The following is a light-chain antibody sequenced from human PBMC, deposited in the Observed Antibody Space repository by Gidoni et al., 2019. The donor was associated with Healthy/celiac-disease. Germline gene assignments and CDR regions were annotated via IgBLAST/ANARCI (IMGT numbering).Light chain of an antibody. CDR3: QQYNSYSQT. CDR1: QRISSW. J-gene: IGKJ1*01. CDR2: KAS. V-gene: IGKV1-5*03. Sequence: DIQLTQSPSTLSASVGDRVTITCRASQRISSWLAWYQQKPGKAPKLLIYKASSLESGVPSRFSGSGSGTEFTLTISSLQPDDFATYSCQQYNSYSQTFGQGTKVEIK.